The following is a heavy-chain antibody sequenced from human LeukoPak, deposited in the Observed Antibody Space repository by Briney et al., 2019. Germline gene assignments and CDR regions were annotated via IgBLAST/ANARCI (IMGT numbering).Heavy chain of an antibody. V-gene: IGHV3-74*01. CDR2: INSDGSST. D-gene: IGHD6-19*01. CDR3: ARAEGIAVAGNYYYGMDV. Sequence: PGGSLRLSCAASGFTFSSYWMHWVRQAPGKGLVWVSRINSDGSSTSYADSVKGRFTISRDNAKNTLYLQMNSLRAEDTAVYHCARAEGIAVAGNYYYGMDVWGKGTTVTVSS. CDR1: GFTFSSYW. J-gene: IGHJ6*04.